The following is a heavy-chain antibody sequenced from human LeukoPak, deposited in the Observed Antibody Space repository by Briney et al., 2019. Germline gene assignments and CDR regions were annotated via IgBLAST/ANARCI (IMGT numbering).Heavy chain of an antibody. V-gene: IGHV1-69*13. D-gene: IGHD3-22*01. CDR1: GGTFSSYA. J-gene: IGHJ3*02. CDR3: AREDTMIVVGVLARAFDI. CDR2: IILIFGTA. Sequence: SVKVSCKASGGTFSSYAISWVRQAPGQGLEWMGGIILIFGTANYAQKFQGRVTITADESTSTAYMELSSLRSEDTAVYYCAREDTMIVVGVLARAFDIWGQGTMVTVSS.